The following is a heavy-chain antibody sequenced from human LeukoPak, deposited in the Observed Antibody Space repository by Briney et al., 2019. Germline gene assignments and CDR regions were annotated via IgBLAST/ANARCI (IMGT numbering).Heavy chain of an antibody. J-gene: IGHJ3*02. CDR1: GYTFTSYY. CDR3: ARGDHVRIYAESSFDI. D-gene: IGHD5/OR15-5a*01. Sequence: ASVKVSCKASGYTFTSYYMHWVRQAPGQGLEWMGIINPSGGNTNYAQKFQGRVTMTRDTSTCTVYMELSSLRSEDTAVYYCARGDHVRIYAESSFDIWGQGTMVTVSS. CDR2: INPSGGNT. V-gene: IGHV1-46*01.